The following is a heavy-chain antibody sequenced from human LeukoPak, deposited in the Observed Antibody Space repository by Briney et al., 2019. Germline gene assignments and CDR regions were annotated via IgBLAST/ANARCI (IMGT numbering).Heavy chain of an antibody. Sequence: TGGSLRLSCAASGFTFRSYGMHWVRQAPGKGLEWVAVIWYDGSNKYYADSVKGRFTISRDNSENTLYLQMNSLRAEDTAVYSCAREYYGSGNYRYFGLDVWGQGTTVTVSS. V-gene: IGHV3-33*01. CDR2: IWYDGSNK. J-gene: IGHJ6*02. CDR3: AREYYGSGNYRYFGLDV. CDR1: GFTFRSYG. D-gene: IGHD3-10*01.